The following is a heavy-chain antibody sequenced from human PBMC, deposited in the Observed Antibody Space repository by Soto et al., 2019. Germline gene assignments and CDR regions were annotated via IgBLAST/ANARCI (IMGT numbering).Heavy chain of an antibody. J-gene: IGHJ4*02. V-gene: IGHV3-30*18. CDR3: AKDWVDIVVVPAATFFDY. Sequence: GGSLRLSCAASGFTFSSYGMHWVRQAPGKGLERVAVISYDGSNKYYADSVKGRFTISRDNSKNTLDLQMNSLRAEDTAVYYCAKDWVDIVVVPAATFFDYWGQGTLVTVSS. CDR1: GFTFSSYG. CDR2: ISYDGSNK. D-gene: IGHD2-2*03.